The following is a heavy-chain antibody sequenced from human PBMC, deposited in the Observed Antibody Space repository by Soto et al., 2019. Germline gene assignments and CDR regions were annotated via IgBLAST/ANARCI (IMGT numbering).Heavy chain of an antibody. D-gene: IGHD3-10*01. J-gene: IGHJ6*02. CDR2: IYYSGST. V-gene: IGHV4-31*03. CDR1: GGSISSGGYY. Sequence: TLSLTFTVAGGSISSGGYYWSWIRQHRGKGLEWIGYIYYSGSTYYNPSLKSRVTISVDTSKNQFSLKLSSVTAADTAVYYCTRDQKGYYGSGSYYNAEYGMDVWGQGTTVTVSS. CDR3: TRDQKGYYGSGSYYNAEYGMDV.